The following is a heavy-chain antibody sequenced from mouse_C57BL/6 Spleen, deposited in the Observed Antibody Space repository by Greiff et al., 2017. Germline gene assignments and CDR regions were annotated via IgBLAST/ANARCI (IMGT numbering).Heavy chain of an antibody. Sequence: VQLVESGPGLVKPSQSLSLTCSVTGYSITSGYYWNWIRQFPGNKLEWMGYISYDGSNNYNPSLKNRISITRDTSKNQFFLKLNSVTTEDTATYYCAREETTVVATSGYFDYWGQGTTLTVSS. V-gene: IGHV3-6*01. CDR3: AREETTVVATSGYFDY. CDR2: ISYDGSN. D-gene: IGHD1-1*01. CDR1: GYSITSGYY. J-gene: IGHJ2*01.